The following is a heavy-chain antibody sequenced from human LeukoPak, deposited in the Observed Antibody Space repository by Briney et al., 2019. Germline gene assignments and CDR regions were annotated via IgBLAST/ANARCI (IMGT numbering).Heavy chain of an antibody. CDR3: ARRSWAPSAFDI. Sequence: IIYPGDSDTRYSPSFQGQVTISADKSISTAYLQWSSLKASDTAMYYCARRSWAPSAFDIWGQGTMVTVSS. V-gene: IGHV5-51*01. CDR2: IYPGDSDT. J-gene: IGHJ3*02. D-gene: IGHD3-10*01.